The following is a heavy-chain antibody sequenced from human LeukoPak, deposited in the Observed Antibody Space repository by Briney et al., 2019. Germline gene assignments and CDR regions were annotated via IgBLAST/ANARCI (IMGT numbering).Heavy chain of an antibody. Sequence: PSETLSLTCSASGGSISSKSYYWGWIRQPPGKGLEGIGSIYNSGSTYYNPSLESRVTVSVDRTKNQFSLKLTSVTASDTAVYYCARHVASYDFDFWGQGTLVTVSS. CDR3: ARHVASYDFDF. D-gene: IGHD2-21*01. CDR1: GGSISSKSYY. CDR2: IYNSGST. V-gene: IGHV4-39*01. J-gene: IGHJ4*02.